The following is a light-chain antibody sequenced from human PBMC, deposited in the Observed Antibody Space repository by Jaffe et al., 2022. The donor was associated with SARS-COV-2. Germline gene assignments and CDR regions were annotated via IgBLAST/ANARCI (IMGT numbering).Light chain of an antibody. V-gene: IGKV1-39*01. Sequence: DIQMTQSPSSLSASVGDRVTITCRASQSIDRYLNWYQQRPGKAPKLLIYAASSLQSGVPSRFSGSGSETDFTLTISSLQPEDFATYYCQHSYNTPRTFGQGTKVEIK. CDR1: QSIDRY. CDR2: AAS. J-gene: IGKJ1*01. CDR3: QHSYNTPRT.